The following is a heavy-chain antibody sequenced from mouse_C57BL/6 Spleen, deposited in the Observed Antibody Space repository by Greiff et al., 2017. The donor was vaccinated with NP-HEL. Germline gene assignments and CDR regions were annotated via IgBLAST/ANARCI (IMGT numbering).Heavy chain of an antibody. V-gene: IGHV1-72*01. D-gene: IGHD2-1*01. CDR1: GYTFTSYW. CDR3: ARGDYGNYAHYYAMDY. J-gene: IGHJ4*01. Sequence: QVQLQQPGAELVKPGASVKLSCKASGYTFTSYWMHWVKQRPGRGLEWIGRIDPNSGGTKYNEKFKSKATLTVDKPSSTAYMQLSSLTSEDSAVYYCARGDYGNYAHYYAMDYWGQGTSVTVSS. CDR2: IDPNSGGT.